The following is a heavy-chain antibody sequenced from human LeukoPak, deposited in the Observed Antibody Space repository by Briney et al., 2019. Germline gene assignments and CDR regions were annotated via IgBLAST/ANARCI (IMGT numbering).Heavy chain of an antibody. CDR2: IHYSGST. D-gene: IGHD3-10*01. CDR1: GGSISSSNYY. Sequence: PSETLSFTCTVSGGSISSSNYYWGWIRPPPGKGLEWIGSIHYSGSTYYNPSLKSRVTVSVDTSKNQFTVNLSSVTAADTAVYYCTRHFGSGRDDYWGQGTLVTVSS. V-gene: IGHV4-39*01. CDR3: TRHFGSGRDDY. J-gene: IGHJ4*02.